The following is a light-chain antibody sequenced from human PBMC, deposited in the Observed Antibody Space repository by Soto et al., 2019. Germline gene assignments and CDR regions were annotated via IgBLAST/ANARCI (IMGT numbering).Light chain of an antibody. J-gene: IGKJ3*01. CDR3: QQYGSSRGST. CDR2: GAS. Sequence: EIVLTQSPGTLSLSPGERATLSCRASQSVSSSYLAWYQQKPGQAPRLLIYGASSRATGIPDRFSGSGSGTDFTLTISRLEPEDFAVYYCQQYGSSRGSTFGPGTKV. V-gene: IGKV3-20*01. CDR1: QSVSSSY.